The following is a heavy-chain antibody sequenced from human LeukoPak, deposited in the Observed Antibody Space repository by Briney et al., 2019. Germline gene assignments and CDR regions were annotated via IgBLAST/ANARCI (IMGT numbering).Heavy chain of an antibody. D-gene: IGHD2-8*01. Sequence: PSQTLSPTCTVSGGSISSGSYYWSWIRQPAGKGLEWIGRIYTSGSTNYNPSLKSRVTISVDTSKNQFSLKLSSVTAADTAVYYCARDLYGTYDYWGQGTLVTVSS. V-gene: IGHV4-61*02. CDR1: GGSISSGSYY. J-gene: IGHJ4*02. CDR2: IYTSGST. CDR3: ARDLYGTYDY.